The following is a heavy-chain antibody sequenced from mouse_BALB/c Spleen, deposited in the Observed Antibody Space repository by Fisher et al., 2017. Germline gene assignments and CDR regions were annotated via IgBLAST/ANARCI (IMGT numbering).Heavy chain of an antibody. D-gene: IGHD1-1*01. V-gene: IGHV1S34*01. Sequence: KFKGKATFTVDTSSSTAYMQFNSLTSEDSAVYYCARVGLRDYAMDYWGQGTSVTVSS. J-gene: IGHJ4*01. CDR3: ARVGLRDYAMDY.